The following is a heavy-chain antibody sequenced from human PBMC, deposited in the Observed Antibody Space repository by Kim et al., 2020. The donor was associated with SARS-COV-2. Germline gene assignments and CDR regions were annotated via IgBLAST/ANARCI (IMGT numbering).Heavy chain of an antibody. Sequence: GGSLRLSCAASGFTFSSYGMHWVRQAPGKGLEWVAVISYDGSNKYYADSVKGRFTISRDNSKNTLYLQMNSLRAEDTAVYYCAKDLTGGGGYYSIYYYGMDVWGQGTTVTVSS. CDR1: GFTFSSYG. D-gene: IGHD3-22*01. CDR3: AKDLTGGGGYYSIYYYGMDV. CDR2: ISYDGSNK. J-gene: IGHJ6*02. V-gene: IGHV3-30*18.